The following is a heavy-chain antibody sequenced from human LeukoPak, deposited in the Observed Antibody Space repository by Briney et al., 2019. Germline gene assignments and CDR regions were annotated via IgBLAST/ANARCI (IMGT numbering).Heavy chain of an antibody. J-gene: IGHJ4*02. D-gene: IGHD6-13*01. CDR3: ARLSIAAVYFDY. Sequence: SQTLSLTCTVSGGSISSGGYYWSWIRQHPGKGLEWIGYIYYSGSTYYNPSLKSRVTISVDRSKNQFSLKLSSVTAADTAVYYCARLSIAAVYFDYWGQGTLVTVSS. CDR2: IYYSGST. V-gene: IGHV4-31*03. CDR1: GGSISSGGYY.